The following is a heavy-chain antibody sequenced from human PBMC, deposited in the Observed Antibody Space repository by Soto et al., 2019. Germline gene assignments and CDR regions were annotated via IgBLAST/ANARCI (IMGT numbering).Heavy chain of an antibody. CDR2: ISAHNGNT. CDR3: ARGRYGDY. Sequence: QVHLVQSGAEVKKPGASVKVSCKGSGYTFTSYGITWVRQAPGQGLEWMGWISAHNGNTGYAQKLQGRVTVTRDTSTSPAYLELRSLRSDATAVYYCARGRYGDYWGQGALVTVSS. V-gene: IGHV1-18*01. J-gene: IGHJ4*02. D-gene: IGHD1-1*01. CDR1: GYTFTSYG.